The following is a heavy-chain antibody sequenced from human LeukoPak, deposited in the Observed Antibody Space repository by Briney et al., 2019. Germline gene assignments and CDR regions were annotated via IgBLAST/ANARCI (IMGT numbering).Heavy chain of an antibody. Sequence: GGSLRLSWPASGFTYSSYAMNWVRQAPGKGLEWVSGIGAGGTFTYYADSVKGRFTIFRDNSRNTLYLQVNSLRVDDTAVYYCARWGAGTYGLDVWGQGTTVTVSS. CDR3: ARWGAGTYGLDV. J-gene: IGHJ6*02. D-gene: IGHD3-16*01. CDR2: IGAGGTFT. V-gene: IGHV3-23*01. CDR1: GFTYSSYA.